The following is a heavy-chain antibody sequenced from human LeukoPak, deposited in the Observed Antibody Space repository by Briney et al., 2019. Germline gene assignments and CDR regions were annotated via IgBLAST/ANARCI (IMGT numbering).Heavy chain of an antibody. D-gene: IGHD5-24*01. Sequence: PGGSLRLSCAASGFXFSNAWMSWVRQAPGKGLEWVGRVQNKTEGWTADYAAPVKGRFTISRDDSKNTLYLQMNSLKTEDTAVYYCITVERWPLNTSPYWGQGTLVTVSS. J-gene: IGHJ4*02. CDR1: GFXFSNAW. CDR3: ITVERWPLNTSPY. CDR2: VQNKTEGWTA. V-gene: IGHV3-15*05.